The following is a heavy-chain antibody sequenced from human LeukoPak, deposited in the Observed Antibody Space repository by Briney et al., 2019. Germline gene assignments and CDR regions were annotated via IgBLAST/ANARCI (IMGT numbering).Heavy chain of an antibody. V-gene: IGHV1-2*04. J-gene: IGHJ4*02. CDR1: GYTFTAYY. D-gene: IGHD1-1*01. Sequence: ASVRVSCKASGYTFTAYYLHWVRQAPGQGLEWMGWINPNSGGTNYAQKFKGWVTLTRDTSINTTYMELSRLASDVTAVYYCARVEQLERRVDYWGQGTLVTASS. CDR2: INPNSGGT. CDR3: ARVEQLERRVDY.